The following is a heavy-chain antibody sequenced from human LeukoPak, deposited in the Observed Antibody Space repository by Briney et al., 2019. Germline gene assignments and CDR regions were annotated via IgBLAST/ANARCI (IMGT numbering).Heavy chain of an antibody. CDR3: LLVDYYGMDV. CDR1: GFTFSSYG. J-gene: IGHJ6*02. D-gene: IGHD2-21*02. CDR2: ISYDGSNK. V-gene: IGHV3-30*03. Sequence: GRSLRLSCAASGFTFSSYGMHWVRQAPGKGLEWVAVISYDGSNKYYADSVKGRFTISRDNSKNTLYLQMNSLRAEDTAVYYPLLVDYYGMDVWGQGTTVTVSS.